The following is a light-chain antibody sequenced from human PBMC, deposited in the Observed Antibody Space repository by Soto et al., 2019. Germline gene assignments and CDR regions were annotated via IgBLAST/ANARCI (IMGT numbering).Light chain of an antibody. V-gene: IGKV3-15*01. Sequence: EVVMTQSPATLSVSPGERATLSCRASQSVSSLLAWYQQKPGQAPRLLIYGASTRATGIPDRFSASGSGTEFALTISSLQSGDFAVYYCQQYNNWPLTFGGWTKVEIK. CDR2: GAS. CDR1: QSVSSL. J-gene: IGKJ4*01. CDR3: QQYNNWPLT.